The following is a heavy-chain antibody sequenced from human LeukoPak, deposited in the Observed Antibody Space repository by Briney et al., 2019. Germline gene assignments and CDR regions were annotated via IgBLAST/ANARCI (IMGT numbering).Heavy chain of an antibody. Sequence: GASVKVSRKASGYIFTSYGISWVRQAPAQGLEGMGWISAYNGNTNYAQKLQGRVTMTTDKSTSTAYMGMRSLESDDTAVYYCARRIAYCSGGSCYSASYYYYYIVVWGRGTTATVS. V-gene: IGHV1-18*01. CDR2: ISAYNGNT. CDR1: GYIFTSYG. D-gene: IGHD2-15*01. J-gene: IGHJ6*03. CDR3: ARRIAYCSGGSCYSASYYYYYIVV.